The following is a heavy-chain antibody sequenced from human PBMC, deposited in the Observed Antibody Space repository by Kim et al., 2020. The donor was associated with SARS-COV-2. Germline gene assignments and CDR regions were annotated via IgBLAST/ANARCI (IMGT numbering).Heavy chain of an antibody. D-gene: IGHD3-9*01. V-gene: IGHV1-69*04. CDR3: ARDPMYYDILTGANDAFDI. Sequence: SVKVSCKASGGTFSSYAISWVRQAPGQGLEWMGRIIPILGIANYAQKFQGRVTITADKSTSTAYMELSSLRSEDTAVYYCARDPMYYDILTGANDAFDIWGQGTMVIVSS. CDR2: IIPILGIA. J-gene: IGHJ3*02. CDR1: GGTFSSYA.